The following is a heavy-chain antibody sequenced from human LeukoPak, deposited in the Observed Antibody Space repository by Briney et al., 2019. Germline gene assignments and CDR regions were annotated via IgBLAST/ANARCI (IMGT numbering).Heavy chain of an antibody. CDR3: ARGPVMDTAAVYVFDI. V-gene: IGHV1-69*13. CDR2: IVPIFGTA. Sequence: SVYLSCKASGGTFSTYAISWVRQAPGPGLEWMGGIVPIFGTANYAQNFQGRVTITADASTSTADTQLSGLRCGDTTVYYCARGPVMDTAAVYVFDIWGKGTMDTVS. CDR1: GGTFSTYA. D-gene: IGHD5-18*01. J-gene: IGHJ3*02.